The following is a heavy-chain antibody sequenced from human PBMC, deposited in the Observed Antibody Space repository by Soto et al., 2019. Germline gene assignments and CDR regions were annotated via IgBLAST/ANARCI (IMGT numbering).Heavy chain of an antibody. CDR1: GYPFSDNQ. V-gene: IGHV1-2*02. D-gene: IGHD4-4*01. CDR2: INPKSDDT. Sequence: QVQLVQSGSEVKKPGASVKVSCKASGYPFSDNQIHWLRRAPGQGLEWMGRINPKSDDTNYAQKFQGRVTKARDTSIDTAYLELTGLTSDDTATYYCARKHSLDYIRWGLDPWGQGTLVTVSS. CDR3: ARKHSLDYIRWGLDP. J-gene: IGHJ5*02.